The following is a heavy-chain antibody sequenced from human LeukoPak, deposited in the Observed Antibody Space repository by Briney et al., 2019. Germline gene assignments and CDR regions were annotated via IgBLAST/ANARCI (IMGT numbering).Heavy chain of an antibody. CDR3: ARDDLYDYAWGSYRSLCDY. D-gene: IGHD3-16*02. J-gene: IGHJ4*02. CDR2: ISAYNGNT. CDR1: SYTFTSYG. Sequence: ASVKVSCKASSYTFTSYGISWVRQARGQGLEWMGWISAYNGNTNYAQKLQGRVTMTTDTSTSTAYMELRSLRSDDTAVYYCARDDLYDYAWGSYRSLCDYWGQGTLVTVSS. V-gene: IGHV1-18*01.